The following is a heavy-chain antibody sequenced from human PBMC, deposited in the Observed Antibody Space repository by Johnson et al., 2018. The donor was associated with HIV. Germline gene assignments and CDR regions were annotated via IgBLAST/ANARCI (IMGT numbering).Heavy chain of an antibody. CDR3: AVTSIAGRPKWQDVFDI. D-gene: IGHD6-6*01. CDR1: GFTFSNYD. J-gene: IGHJ3*02. CDR2: IRYDGTNK. V-gene: IGHV3-30*02. Sequence: QMLLVESGGGVVQPGGSLRLSCAASGFTFSNYDIHWVRQAPGKGLEWVAFIRYDGTNKHSADSVRGRFTISSDNSKNTLYLQMKSLSPEDTAVYFCAVTSIAGRPKWQDVFDIWGQGTMVTVSS.